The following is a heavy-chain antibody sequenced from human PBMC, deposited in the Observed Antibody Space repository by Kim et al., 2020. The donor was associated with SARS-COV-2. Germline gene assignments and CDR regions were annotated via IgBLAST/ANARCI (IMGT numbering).Heavy chain of an antibody. Sequence: AQKLQGRVTMTTDTSTSTAYMELRSLRSDDTAVYYCARAPYDSSGYSYYWGQGTLVTVSS. V-gene: IGHV1-18*01. D-gene: IGHD3-22*01. J-gene: IGHJ4*02. CDR3: ARAPYDSSGYSYY.